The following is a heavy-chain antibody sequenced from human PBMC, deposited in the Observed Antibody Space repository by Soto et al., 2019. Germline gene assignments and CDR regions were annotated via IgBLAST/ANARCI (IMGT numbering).Heavy chain of an antibody. CDR1: GFTFSSYG. J-gene: IGHJ6*02. Sequence: RLSCAASGFTFSSYGMHWVRQAPGKGLEWVAVISYDGSNKYYADSVKGRFTISRDNSKNTLYLQMNSLRAEDTAVYYCAKGAYYDSSGYYFWYYYYGMDVWGQGTTVTVSS. D-gene: IGHD3-22*01. V-gene: IGHV3-30*18. CDR2: ISYDGSNK. CDR3: AKGAYYDSSGYYFWYYYYGMDV.